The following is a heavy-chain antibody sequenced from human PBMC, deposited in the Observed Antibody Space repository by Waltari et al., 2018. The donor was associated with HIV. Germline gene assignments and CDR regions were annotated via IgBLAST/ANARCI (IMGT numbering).Heavy chain of an antibody. V-gene: IGHV3-7*01. J-gene: IGHJ6*02. CDR1: GFTFSNYG. CDR2: VKRDGGAK. D-gene: IGHD5-18*01. Sequence: EVHLVESGGGLVQPGGSLRLACSASGFTFSNYGMNWVRQAPGKGLEWWASVKRDGGAKYDVESVKGRFTISRDNANNSLFLQMNSLRADDTAVYYCGRARDTYGNYGMDVWGQGTAATVSS. CDR3: GRARDTYGNYGMDV.